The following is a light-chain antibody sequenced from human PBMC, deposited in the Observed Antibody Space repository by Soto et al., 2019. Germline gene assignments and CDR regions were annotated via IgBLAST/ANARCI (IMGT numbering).Light chain of an antibody. V-gene: IGKV1-5*01. CDR2: DTS. J-gene: IGKJ4*01. CDR1: QSIRSW. Sequence: DIQMTQSPSTLSASVGDRVTITCRASQSIRSWLSWYQQKPGKAPKLLIYDTSSLESGVPARFSGSGAGTELTLTLSNLHPDDFAIYYCQHYNSYSLTFGGGTKVEIK. CDR3: QHYNSYSLT.